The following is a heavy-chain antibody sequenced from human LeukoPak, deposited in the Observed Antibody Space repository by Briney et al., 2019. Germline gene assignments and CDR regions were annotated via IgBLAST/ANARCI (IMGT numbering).Heavy chain of an antibody. Sequence: AAVKVSCKASGYTFTSYYMHWVRQAPEQGLEWMGIINPSGGGTSYAQKFQGRVTMTRDMSTSTVYMELSSLRSEDTAVYYCARDLVTWDNWFDPWGQGTLVTVSS. CDR1: GYTFTSYY. V-gene: IGHV1-46*01. CDR2: INPSGGGT. D-gene: IGHD2-21*02. J-gene: IGHJ5*02. CDR3: ARDLVTWDNWFDP.